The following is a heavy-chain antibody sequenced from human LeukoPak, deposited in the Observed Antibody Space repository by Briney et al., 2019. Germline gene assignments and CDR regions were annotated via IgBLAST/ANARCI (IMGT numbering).Heavy chain of an antibody. D-gene: IGHD3-22*01. CDR1: GFTFSSYS. CDR3: VRALYDGSGYYSHFDY. J-gene: IGHJ4*02. Sequence: GGSLRLSCAGSGFTFSSYSMTWVRQAPGKGLEWVSSITRSSIYTYYADSVKGRFTISRDNAKKSLYLQMNSLRTEDTAVYYCVRALYDGSGYYSHFDYWGQGTLVSVSS. CDR2: ITRSSIYT. V-gene: IGHV3-21*01.